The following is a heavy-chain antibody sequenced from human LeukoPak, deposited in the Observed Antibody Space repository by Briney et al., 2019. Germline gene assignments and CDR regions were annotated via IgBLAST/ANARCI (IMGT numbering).Heavy chain of an antibody. Sequence: ASVKVSCKASGYTFTSYAMNWVRQAPGQGLEWMGWINTNTGNPTYAQGFTGRFVFPLDTSVSTAYLQISSLKAEDTAVYYCARAGPQLRYFDWLMPELFDYWGQGTLVTVSS. CDR2: INTNTGNP. D-gene: IGHD3-9*01. CDR1: GYTFTSYA. J-gene: IGHJ4*02. V-gene: IGHV7-4-1*02. CDR3: ARAGPQLRYFDWLMPELFDY.